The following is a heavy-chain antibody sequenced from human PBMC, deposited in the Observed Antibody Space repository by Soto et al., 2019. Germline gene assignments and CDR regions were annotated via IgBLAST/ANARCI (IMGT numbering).Heavy chain of an antibody. CDR1: GFIFSNYV. Sequence: EVQLVDSGGGLEQPGGSQRLSCAASGFIFSNYVMSWVRQAPGKGLEWVSSISDSGGTSYYADSVKGRFTISRDNSKNTLYLQMNSLRAEDTAIYYCAKRPRALLTFDYWGQGTLVTVSS. D-gene: IGHD1-26*01. CDR3: AKRPRALLTFDY. CDR2: ISDSGGTS. V-gene: IGHV3-23*04. J-gene: IGHJ4*02.